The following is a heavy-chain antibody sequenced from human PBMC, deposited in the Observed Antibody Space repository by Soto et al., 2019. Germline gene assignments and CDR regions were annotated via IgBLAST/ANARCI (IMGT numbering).Heavy chain of an antibody. V-gene: IGHV3-15*01. J-gene: IGHJ5*02. CDR2: IKSKTDGETK. CDR1: GFTFSHAW. Sequence: GGSLRLSCAASGFTFSHAWMSWVRQAPGKGLEWVGRIKSKTDGETKDYGAPVRGRFTISRDDSKDTLYLQMNSPRIEDTAVYYCCVVKRRDQYSTSGYWFDPWGPGTLVTVSS. D-gene: IGHD2-15*01. CDR3: CVVKRRDQYSTSGYWFDP.